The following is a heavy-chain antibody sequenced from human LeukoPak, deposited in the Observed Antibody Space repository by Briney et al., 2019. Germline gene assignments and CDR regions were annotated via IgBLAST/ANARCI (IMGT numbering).Heavy chain of an antibody. Sequence: PGGSLRLSCVASGFTFSSYAMHWVRQTPGKGLEYVSGINSNGGSTHYANSVKGRFTVSRDNSKHTLYLQMNSLRAEDTAVYYCAKDLSSRIVVVVAAMDYWGQGTLVTVSS. D-gene: IGHD2-15*01. J-gene: IGHJ4*02. CDR3: AKDLSSRIVVVVAAMDY. CDR2: INSNGGST. V-gene: IGHV3-64*01. CDR1: GFTFSSYA.